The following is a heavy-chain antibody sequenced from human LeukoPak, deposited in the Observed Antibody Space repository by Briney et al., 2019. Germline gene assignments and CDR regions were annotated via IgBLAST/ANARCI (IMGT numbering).Heavy chain of an antibody. CDR2: INSNGSST. V-gene: IGHV3-74*01. Sequence: GGSLRLSCAASGFTFSNYWMHWVRQAPGKGLVWVSRINSNGSSTNYADSVKGRFTISRDNAKNTLYLQMSSLRAEDTAVYYCARADRDEGRFDYWGQGTLVTVSS. J-gene: IGHJ4*02. D-gene: IGHD5-24*01. CDR3: ARADRDEGRFDY. CDR1: GFTFSNYW.